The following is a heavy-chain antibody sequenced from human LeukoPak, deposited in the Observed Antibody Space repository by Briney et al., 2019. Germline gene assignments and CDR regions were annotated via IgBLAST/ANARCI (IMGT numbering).Heavy chain of an antibody. CDR3: AREGRSIFGVVISYDY. CDR1: GGSISSYY. D-gene: IGHD3-3*01. V-gene: IGHV4-59*12. CDR2: IYYSGST. J-gene: IGHJ4*02. Sequence: SETLSLTCTVSGGSISSYYWSWIRQPPGKGLEWIGYIYYSGSTNYNPSLKSRVTMSVDTSKNQFSLKLSSVTAADTAVYYCAREGRSIFGVVISYDYWGQGTLVTVSS.